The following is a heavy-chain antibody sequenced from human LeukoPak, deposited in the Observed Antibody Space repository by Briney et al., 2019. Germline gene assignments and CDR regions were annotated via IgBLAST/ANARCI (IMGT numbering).Heavy chain of an antibody. CDR2: IYYSGST. V-gene: IGHV4-31*03. Sequence: PSETLSLTCPVSGGSISSGGYCWSWIREHPGKGLEWIGYIYYSGSTYYNPSLKSRVTISVDTSKNQFSLKLSSVTAADTAVYYCARALKGSLDYWGQGTLVTVSS. CDR1: GGSISSGGYC. J-gene: IGHJ4*02. CDR3: ARALKGSLDY. D-gene: IGHD1-26*01.